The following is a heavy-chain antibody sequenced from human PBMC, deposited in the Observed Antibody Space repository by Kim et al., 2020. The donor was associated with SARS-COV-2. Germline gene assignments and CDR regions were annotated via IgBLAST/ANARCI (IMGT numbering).Heavy chain of an antibody. V-gene: IGHV3-21*01. D-gene: IGHD3-3*01. CDR1: GFTFSSYS. J-gene: IGHJ6*03. CDR2: ISSSSSYI. Sequence: GGSLRLSCAASGFTFSSYSMNWVRQAPGKGLEWVSSISSSSSYIYYADSVKGRFTISRDNAKNSLYLQMNSLRAEDTAVYYCARVEYDFWSGYTGNYYYMDVWGKGTTVTVSS. CDR3: ARVEYDFWSGYTGNYYYMDV.